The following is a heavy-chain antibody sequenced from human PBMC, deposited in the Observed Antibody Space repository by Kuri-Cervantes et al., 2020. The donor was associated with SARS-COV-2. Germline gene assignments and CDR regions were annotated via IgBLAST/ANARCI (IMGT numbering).Heavy chain of an antibody. D-gene: IGHD6-19*01. Sequence: GSLRLSCTVSGGSISSYYWIWIRQPAGKGLEWTRRIYISGSTNYNPSLKRRVTISVDTSKNQFSLKLSSVPAADSALYYCARLAYTSGWYGDHFDYWGQGTLVTVSS. CDR3: ARLAYTSGWYGDHFDY. CDR1: GGSISSYY. J-gene: IGHJ4*02. CDR2: IYISGST. V-gene: IGHV4-4*07.